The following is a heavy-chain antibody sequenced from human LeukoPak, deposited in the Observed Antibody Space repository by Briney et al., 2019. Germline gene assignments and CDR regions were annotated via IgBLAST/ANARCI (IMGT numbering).Heavy chain of an antibody. CDR3: AKDGGLSSVAFDY. Sequence: GGSLRLSCAASGFTFSSYGMHWVRQAPGKGLEWVAFIRYDGSNKYYADSVKGRFTISRDNSKNTLYLQMNSLRAEDTAVYYCAKDGGLSSVAFDYWGQGTLVTVSS. D-gene: IGHD3-10*02. CDR1: GFTFSSYG. CDR2: IRYDGSNK. J-gene: IGHJ4*02. V-gene: IGHV3-30*02.